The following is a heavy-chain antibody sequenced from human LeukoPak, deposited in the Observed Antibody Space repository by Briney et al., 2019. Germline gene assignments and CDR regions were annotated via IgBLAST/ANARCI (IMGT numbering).Heavy chain of an antibody. J-gene: IGHJ4*02. CDR3: ANFWSGYSNTRYFDY. V-gene: IGHV3-23*01. D-gene: IGHD3-3*01. CDR1: GFTFSSYA. Sequence: TGGSLRLSCAASGFTFSSYAMSWVRQAPGKGLEWVSAISGSGGSTYYADSVKGRFTISRDNSKNTLYLQMNSLRAGDTAVYYCANFWSGYSNTRYFDYWGQGTLVTVSS. CDR2: ISGSGGST.